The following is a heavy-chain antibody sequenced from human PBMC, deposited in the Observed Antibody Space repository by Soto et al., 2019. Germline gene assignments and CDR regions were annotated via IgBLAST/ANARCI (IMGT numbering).Heavy chain of an antibody. V-gene: IGHV3-33*01. CDR3: ARDILEWLLSSGMDV. Sequence: GGSLRLSCAASGFTFSSYGMHWVRQAPGKGLEWVAVIWYDGSNKYYADSVKGRFTISRDNSKNTLYLQMNSLRAEDTAVYYCARDILEWLLSSGMDVWGQGTTVTVSS. CDR2: IWYDGSNK. J-gene: IGHJ6*02. CDR1: GFTFSSYG. D-gene: IGHD3-3*01.